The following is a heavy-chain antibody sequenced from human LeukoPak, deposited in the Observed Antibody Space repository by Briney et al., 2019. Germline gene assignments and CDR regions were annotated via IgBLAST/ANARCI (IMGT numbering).Heavy chain of an antibody. D-gene: IGHD6-13*01. CDR3: AREGRLAAALEY. CDR1: GESFTTHY. V-gene: IGHV4-34*01. CDR2: INHSGTT. Sequence: PSETLSLTCAVSGESFTTHYWSWIRQPPGKRLEWIGEINHSGTTNYNPSLKSRVTMSADTSKKQFSLNLTYVTAADTAVYYCAREGRLAAALEYWGQGTLVTVSS. J-gene: IGHJ4*02.